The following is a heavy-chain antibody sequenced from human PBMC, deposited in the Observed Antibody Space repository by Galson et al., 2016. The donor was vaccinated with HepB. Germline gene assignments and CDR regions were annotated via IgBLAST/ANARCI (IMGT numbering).Heavy chain of an antibody. CDR1: GDSISNSDYY. CDR3: ARDPARYNRNYRREPRNAFDI. D-gene: IGHD5-24*01. Sequence: ETLSLTCTVSGDSISNSDYYWAWIRQPPGKGLEWIGSLFYTGTTDHNPSLKSRVTISTDTSKRQFSLKLTSMTAADTAFYYCARDPARYNRNYRREPRNAFDIWGQGTMVSVSS. V-gene: IGHV4-39*07. CDR2: LFYTGTT. J-gene: IGHJ3*02.